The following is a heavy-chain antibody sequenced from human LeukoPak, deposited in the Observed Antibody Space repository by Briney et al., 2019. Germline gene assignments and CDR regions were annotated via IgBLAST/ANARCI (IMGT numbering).Heavy chain of an antibody. CDR1: GGSISSHY. CDR3: ARGPAASGYFDY. CDR2: IYSDGSV. V-gene: IGHV4-4*07. J-gene: IGHJ4*02. D-gene: IGHD6-13*01. Sequence: SETLSLTCSVSGGSISSHYWSWLRQPAGKGLEWIGHIYSDGSVNYNPSVKSRVTMSVDTSKNQFSLKLYFVTATDTAVFYCARGPAASGYFDYWDQGTLVTVSS.